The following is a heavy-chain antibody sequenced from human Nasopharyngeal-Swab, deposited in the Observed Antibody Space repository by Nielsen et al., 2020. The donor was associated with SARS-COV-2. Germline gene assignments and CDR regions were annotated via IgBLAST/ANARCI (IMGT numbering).Heavy chain of an antibody. CDR3: SPFRQPVAGWCDP. Sequence: GSLRLSCSVSGDSIRRYDWTWIRQPPGKGLEWIGNFFYNGSTDYKTSLKSRVTISIDTSKNQFSLRLRSVTAADTAVYYSSPFRQPVAGWCDPWGQGTLVTVSS. V-gene: IGHV4-59*12. CDR2: FFYNGST. CDR1: GDSIRRYD. D-gene: IGHD6-19*01. J-gene: IGHJ5*02.